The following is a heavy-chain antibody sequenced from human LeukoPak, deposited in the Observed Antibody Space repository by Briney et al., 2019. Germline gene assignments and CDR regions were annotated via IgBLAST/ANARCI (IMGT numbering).Heavy chain of an antibody. D-gene: IGHD2-2*01. CDR1: GGSISSSSYY. Sequence: PSETLSLTCTVSGGSISSSSYYWGWIRQPPGKGLEWIGSIYYSGSTYYNPSLKSRVTISVDTSKNQFSLKLSSVTAADTAVYYCARVPGYCSSTSCPTDAFDIWGQGTMVTVSS. CDR3: ARVPGYCSSTSCPTDAFDI. V-gene: IGHV4-39*07. J-gene: IGHJ3*02. CDR2: IYYSGST.